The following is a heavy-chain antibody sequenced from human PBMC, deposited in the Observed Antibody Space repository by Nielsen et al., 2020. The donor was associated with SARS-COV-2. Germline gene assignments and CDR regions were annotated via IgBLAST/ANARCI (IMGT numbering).Heavy chain of an antibody. CDR1: GFTFDDYA. D-gene: IGHD6-19*01. Sequence: GGSLRLSCAASGFTFDDYAMHWVRQAPGKGLEWVSGISWNSGSIGYADSVKGRFTISRDNAKNSLYLQMNSLRAEDTAVYYCAREEYSFGIAVAGHFDYWGQGTLVTVSS. CDR2: ISWNSGSI. J-gene: IGHJ4*02. CDR3: AREEYSFGIAVAGHFDY. V-gene: IGHV3-9*01.